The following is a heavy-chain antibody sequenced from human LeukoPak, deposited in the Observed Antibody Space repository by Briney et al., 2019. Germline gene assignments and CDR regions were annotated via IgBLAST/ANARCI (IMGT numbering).Heavy chain of an antibody. J-gene: IGHJ4*02. Sequence: GGSLRLSCAASGFTFSNYAMSWVRQAPGKGLDWVSTTSGVTTYYADSVKGRFTISRDNSMNTLYLQMDSLRAEDTAVYHCAKARDSAAAGTDYWGQGTLVTVSS. V-gene: IGHV3-23*01. D-gene: IGHD6-13*01. CDR3: AKARDSAAAGTDY. CDR1: GFTFSNYA. CDR2: TSGVTT.